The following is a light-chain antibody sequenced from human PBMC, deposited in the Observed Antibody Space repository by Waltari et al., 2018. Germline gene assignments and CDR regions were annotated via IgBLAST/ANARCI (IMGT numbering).Light chain of an antibody. CDR3: QHYNNWPHWT. V-gene: IGKV3-15*01. CDR2: GAS. J-gene: IGKJ1*01. Sequence: CRTSQSVSSSLAWYQQKRGQAPRLLIYGASTRAAGIPARFSGSGSGTEFTLTISSLQSEDFAVYYCQHYNNWPHWTFGQGTKVEIK. CDR1: QSVSSS.